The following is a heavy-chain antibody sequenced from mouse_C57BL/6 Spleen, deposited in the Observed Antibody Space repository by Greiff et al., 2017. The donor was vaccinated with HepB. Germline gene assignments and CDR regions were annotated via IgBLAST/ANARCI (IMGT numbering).Heavy chain of an antibody. CDR3: ARSYYSDWYFDV. D-gene: IGHD2-12*01. CDR2: ISSGGSYT. V-gene: IGHV5-6*01. J-gene: IGHJ1*03. CDR1: GFTFSSYG. Sequence: DVQLVESGGDLVKPGGSLKLSCAASGFTFSSYGMSWVRQTPDKRLEWVATISSGGSYTYYPDSVKGRFTISRDNAKNTLYLQMSSLKSEDTAMYYCARSYYSDWYFDVWGTGTTVTVSS.